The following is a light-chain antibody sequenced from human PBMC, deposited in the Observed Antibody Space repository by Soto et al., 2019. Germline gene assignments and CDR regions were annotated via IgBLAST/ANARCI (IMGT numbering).Light chain of an antibody. CDR2: ATS. V-gene: IGKV3-20*01. CDR3: YQYYSSHHT. J-gene: IGKJ3*01. CDR1: QTISRDD. Sequence: EIVLTQSPGTLSLSPGETATLSCRSSQTISRDDLAWYQQRPGQAPRLLVSATSRRATGIPDRFNGYGSGTDFTLTISSLEPEDFGVYYCYQYYSSHHTFGPGTRVDIK.